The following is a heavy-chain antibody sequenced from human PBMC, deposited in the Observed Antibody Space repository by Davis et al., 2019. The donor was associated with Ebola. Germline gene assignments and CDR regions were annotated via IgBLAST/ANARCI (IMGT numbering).Heavy chain of an antibody. J-gene: IGHJ4*02. Sequence: GGSLRLSCAASGFTFSAYHMNWVRQAPGNGLEWVSSISNISTIYYADSVKGRFTISRDNAKNSLYLQMNSLRAEYTAVYYCARDFARDQTDGGSYYYRTDYWGQGTLVTVSS. V-gene: IGHV3-69-1*02. CDR2: ISNISTI. D-gene: IGHD2-15*01. CDR1: GFTFSAYH. CDR3: ARDFARDQTDGGSYYYRTDY.